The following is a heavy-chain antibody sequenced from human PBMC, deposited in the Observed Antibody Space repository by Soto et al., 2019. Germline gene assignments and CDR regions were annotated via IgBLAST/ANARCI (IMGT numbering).Heavy chain of an antibody. Sequence: QVQLGESGGGVVQPGRSLRLSCAASGFIIRNYGMHWVRQAPGKGLEWAAVILNDGSDQSYADSVKGRFTISRDNSKNTLYLQMNSLRAEDTAVYYCARDDDYSDNGFDYWGQGTLVTVSS. D-gene: IGHD4-17*01. CDR1: GFIIRNYG. V-gene: IGHV3-33*01. CDR3: ARDDDYSDNGFDY. CDR2: ILNDGSDQ. J-gene: IGHJ4*02.